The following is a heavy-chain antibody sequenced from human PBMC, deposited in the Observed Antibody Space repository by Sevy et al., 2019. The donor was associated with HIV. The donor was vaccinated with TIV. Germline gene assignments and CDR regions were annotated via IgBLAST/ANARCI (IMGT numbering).Heavy chain of an antibody. CDR3: ARSATWGYYFDY. Sequence: ASVKVSCKASGGTFSSYAISWVRQVPGQGLEWMGGIIPIFGTANYAQKFQGRVTITADESTSTAYMELSSLRSEDTAVYYCARSATWGYYFDYWGQGTLVTVSS. D-gene: IGHD7-27*01. J-gene: IGHJ4*02. CDR2: IIPIFGTA. V-gene: IGHV1-69*13. CDR1: GGTFSSYA.